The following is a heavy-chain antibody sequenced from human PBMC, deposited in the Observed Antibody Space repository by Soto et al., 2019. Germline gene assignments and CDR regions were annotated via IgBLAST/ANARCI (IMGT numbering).Heavy chain of an antibody. CDR1: GFSLSTSGVG. D-gene: IGHD5-12*01. CDR3: ARPWGGGYAWPLGPFHY. CDR2: IYWDDDK. V-gene: IGHV2-5*02. Sequence: QITLKESGPTLVKPTQTLTLTCTFSGFSLSTSGVGVGWIRQPPGKALEWLALIYWDDDKRYSPSLKSRLTLTKDTSKNQVALTMTNMDPVYTATYYCARPWGGGYAWPLGPFHYWGQGTLVTVSS. J-gene: IGHJ4*02.